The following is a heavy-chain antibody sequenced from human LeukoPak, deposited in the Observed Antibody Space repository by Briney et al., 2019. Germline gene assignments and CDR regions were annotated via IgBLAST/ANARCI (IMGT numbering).Heavy chain of an antibody. CDR1: GFIFRTYA. Sequence: GGSLRLSCAASGFIFRTYAMTWVRQAPGKGLEWVSAIGPSGRSTYYADSVRGRFTISRDNSKNTLYLQMNSLRAEDTAIYYCAKDPMVRGATYDYWGQGTPVTVSS. CDR2: IGPSGRST. V-gene: IGHV3-23*01. D-gene: IGHD3-10*01. CDR3: AKDPMVRGATYDY. J-gene: IGHJ4*02.